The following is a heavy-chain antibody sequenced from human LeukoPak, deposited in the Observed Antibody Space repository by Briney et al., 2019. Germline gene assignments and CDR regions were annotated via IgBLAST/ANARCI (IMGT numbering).Heavy chain of an antibody. CDR2: IWYDGSNK. V-gene: IGHV3-33*01. J-gene: IGHJ4*02. CDR1: GFTFSSYG. Sequence: GGSLRLSCAASGFTFSSYGMHWVRQAPGKGLEWVAVIWYDGSNKYYADSVKGRFTISRDNYKNTLYLQMNSLRAEDTAVYYCARDRRGGGGSYFDYWGQGTLVTVSS. CDR3: ARDRRGGGGSYFDY. D-gene: IGHD1-26*01.